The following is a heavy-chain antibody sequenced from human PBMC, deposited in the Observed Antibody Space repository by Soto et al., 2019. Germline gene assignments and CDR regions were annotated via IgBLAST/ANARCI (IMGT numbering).Heavy chain of an antibody. CDR1: GFTFTKYG. CDR2: IIPIFGTA. V-gene: IGHV1-69*13. Sequence: GASVKGSCQASGFTFTKYGISWGRKAPGQGVEWMGGIIPIFGTANYAQKFQGRVTITADESTSTAYMELSSLRSEDTAVYYCARVGQGTYDILTGYYSYWGQGTLVTVSS. J-gene: IGHJ4*02. D-gene: IGHD3-9*01. CDR3: ARVGQGTYDILTGYYSY.